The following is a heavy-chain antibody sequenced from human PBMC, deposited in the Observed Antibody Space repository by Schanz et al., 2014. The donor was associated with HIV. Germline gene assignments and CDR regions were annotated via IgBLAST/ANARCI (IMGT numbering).Heavy chain of an antibody. Sequence: EVQLLDSGGGLVQPGGSLRVSCAASGFSFSRYAMNWVRQAPGKGLQWVSTISGSGDRTYYAESVRGRVTISRDNSKNTLFLLMNSLTIEDTGRYYCVKPEEGAFDVWGLGTMVSVSS. V-gene: IGHV3-23*01. CDR3: VKPEEGAFDV. J-gene: IGHJ3*01. CDR1: GFSFSRYA. CDR2: ISGSGDRT.